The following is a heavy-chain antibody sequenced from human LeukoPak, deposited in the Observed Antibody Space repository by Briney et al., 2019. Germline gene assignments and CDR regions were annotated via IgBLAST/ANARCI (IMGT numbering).Heavy chain of an antibody. CDR2: ISRSSSYI. CDR1: GFTFSSYS. V-gene: IGHV3-21*01. J-gene: IGHJ4*02. D-gene: IGHD3-22*01. Sequence: GGSLRLSCAASGFTFSSYSMNWVRQAPGKGLEWVSSISRSSSYIYYGDSVKGRFTISRDNAKNSLYLQMNSLRAEDTAVYYCAKGPFFYYDASGYNYYDLWGQGTLVTVSS. CDR3: AKGPFFYYDASGYNYYDL.